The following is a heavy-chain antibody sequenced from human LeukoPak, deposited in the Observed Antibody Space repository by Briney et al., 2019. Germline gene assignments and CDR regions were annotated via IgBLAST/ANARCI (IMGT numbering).Heavy chain of an antibody. V-gene: IGHV3-11*04. J-gene: IGHJ5*02. CDR2: ISNSDTTI. D-gene: IGHD6-19*01. CDR1: GFIFSDYY. CDR3: ARVNWAHGSGWTYNWFDL. Sequence: PGGSLRLSCAASGFIFSDYYMSWIRQAPGKGLEGVSYISNSDTTIYYADSVKGRFTISRDNAKNSLYLQMHSLRAEDTAVYHCARVNWAHGSGWTYNWFDLWAQGALVTVSS.